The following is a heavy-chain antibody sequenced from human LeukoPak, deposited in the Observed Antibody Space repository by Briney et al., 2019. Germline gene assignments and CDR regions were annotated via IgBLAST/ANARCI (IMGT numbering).Heavy chain of an antibody. D-gene: IGHD3-3*01. CDR3: ARDSYYDFWSGYVNWFDP. CDR2: IFTSGSA. Sequence: ASETLSLTCTVSGGYFSGYYWSWIRQPAGKGLEWIGRIFTSGSATYNPSLRSRVTMSVDTSKNQLSLNLTSVTAADTAVYYCARDSYYDFWSGYVNWFDPWGQGTLVTVSS. CDR1: GGYFSGYY. J-gene: IGHJ5*02. V-gene: IGHV4-4*07.